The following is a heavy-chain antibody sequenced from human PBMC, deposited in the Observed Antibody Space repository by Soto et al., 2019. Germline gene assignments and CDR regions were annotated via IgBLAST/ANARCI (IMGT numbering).Heavy chain of an antibody. Sequence: QVQLVQSGAEVKKPGSSVKVSCKASGGTFSSYAISWVRQAPGQGLEWMGGIIPIFGTANYAQKFQGRVTITADESTSTAYMELSSLRSEDTAVYYCARGPGIAAAGPYYYYGMDVWGQGTTVTVSS. J-gene: IGHJ6*02. V-gene: IGHV1-69*12. CDR1: GGTFSSYA. CDR3: ARGPGIAAAGPYYYYGMDV. CDR2: IIPIFGTA. D-gene: IGHD6-13*01.